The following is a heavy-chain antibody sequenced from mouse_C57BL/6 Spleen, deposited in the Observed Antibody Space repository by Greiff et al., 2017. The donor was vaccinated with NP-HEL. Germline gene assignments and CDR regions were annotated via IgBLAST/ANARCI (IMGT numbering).Heavy chain of an antibody. V-gene: IGHV1-18*01. CDR3: ARGRDYGSSYEAMDY. CDR1: GYTFTDYN. CDR2: INPTNGGT. J-gene: IGHJ4*01. Sequence: EVQLQQSGPELVKPGASVKISCKASGYTFTDYNMDWVKQSPGKSLEWIGDINPTNGGTNYNQKFKGKATFTADKSSSTAYMQLCSLTSEDTAVYYCARGRDYGSSYEAMDYWGQGTTVTVSS. D-gene: IGHD1-1*01.